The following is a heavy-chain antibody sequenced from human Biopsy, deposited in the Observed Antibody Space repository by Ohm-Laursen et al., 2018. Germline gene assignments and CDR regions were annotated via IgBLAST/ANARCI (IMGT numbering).Heavy chain of an antibody. Sequence: SQTLSLTCTVSGDSISSDYYWTWIRQVPGEGLEWIAYMHHSGPTYTYYNPSLKSRVAISVEVSKNHFSLKVSSVTAADTAVYFCTRKPNSLYYFDHWGQGTLVTFSS. J-gene: IGHJ4*02. D-gene: IGHD1-14*01. CDR1: GDSISSDYY. CDR3: TRKPNSLYYFDH. V-gene: IGHV4-31*03. CDR2: MHHSGPT.